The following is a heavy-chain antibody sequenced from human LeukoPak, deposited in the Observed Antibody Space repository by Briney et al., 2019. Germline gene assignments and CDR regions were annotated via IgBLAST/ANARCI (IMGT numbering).Heavy chain of an antibody. CDR3: ARLVRNWNLEKIDY. CDR1: GFTFSSYS. D-gene: IGHD1-7*01. Sequence: PGGSLRLSCAASGFTFSSYSMNWVRQAPGKGLEWVSSISSSSSYIYYADSVKGRFTISRDNAKNPLYLQMNSLRAEDTAVYYCARLVRNWNLEKIDYWGQGTLVTVSS. V-gene: IGHV3-21*01. CDR2: ISSSSSYI. J-gene: IGHJ4*02.